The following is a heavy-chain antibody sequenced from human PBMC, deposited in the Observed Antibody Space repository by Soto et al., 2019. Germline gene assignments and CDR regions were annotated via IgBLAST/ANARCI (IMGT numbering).Heavy chain of an antibody. J-gene: IGHJ4*02. Sequence: SVKVSCKASGYTFTSYGISWVRQAPGQGLEWMGGIIPIFGTANYAQKFQGRVTITADKSTSTAYMELSSLRSEDTAVYYCASSGWSGYYTDFDYWGKGTLVNVS. D-gene: IGHD3-3*01. V-gene: IGHV1-69*06. CDR1: GYTFTSYG. CDR3: ASSGWSGYYTDFDY. CDR2: IIPIFGTA.